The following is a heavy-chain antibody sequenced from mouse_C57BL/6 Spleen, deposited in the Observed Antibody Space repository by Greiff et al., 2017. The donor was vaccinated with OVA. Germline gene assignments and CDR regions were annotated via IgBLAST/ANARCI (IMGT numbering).Heavy chain of an antibody. CDR1: GFSLTSYA. J-gene: IGHJ1*03. CDR3: ARMITTVVPSYWYFDV. Sequence: VKLMESGPGLVAPSQSLSITCTVSGFSLTSYAISWVRQPPGKGLEWLGVISTGGGTNYNSALKSRLSISKDNSKSQVFLKMNSLQTDDTARYYCARMITTVVPSYWYFDVWGTGTTVTVSS. V-gene: IGHV2-9-1*01. D-gene: IGHD1-1*01. CDR2: ISTGGGT.